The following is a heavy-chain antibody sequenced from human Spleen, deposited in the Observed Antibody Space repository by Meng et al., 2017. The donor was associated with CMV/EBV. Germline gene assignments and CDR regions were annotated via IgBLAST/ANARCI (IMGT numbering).Heavy chain of an antibody. CDR1: GFTFRDFT. CDR2: ISYDGSKE. V-gene: IGHV3-30-3*01. D-gene: IGHD3-22*01. Sequence: GESLKISCAASGFTFRDFTMHWVRQAPGKGLEWVAVISYDGSKEYYADSVKGQFTISRDNSRNTLYLQVNSLRPEDTAVYYCARDLGRYYDSSGPDYWGQGTLVTVSS. CDR3: ARDLGRYYDSSGPDY. J-gene: IGHJ4*02.